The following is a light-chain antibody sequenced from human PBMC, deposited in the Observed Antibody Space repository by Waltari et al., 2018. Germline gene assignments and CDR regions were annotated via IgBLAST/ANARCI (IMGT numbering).Light chain of an antibody. CDR1: HRDVGAFNF. J-gene: IGLJ2*01. Sequence: QSALTQPASVSGSPGQSITISCTGTHRDVGAFNFVPWFQQHPGKAPKLLIYDVTKRPSGVSNRFSGSKSGNTASLTISGLQTEDEAEYYCSSYTRTNTLVFGGGSRLTVL. CDR3: SSYTRTNTLV. CDR2: DVT. V-gene: IGLV2-14*03.